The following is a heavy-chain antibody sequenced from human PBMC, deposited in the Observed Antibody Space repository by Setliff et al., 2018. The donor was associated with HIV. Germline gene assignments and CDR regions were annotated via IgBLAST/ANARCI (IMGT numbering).Heavy chain of an antibody. CDR1: GYTLTELS. CDR3: ATRAYDSRGYLRSRVSGAAFDI. V-gene: IGHV1-24*01. D-gene: IGHD3-22*01. CDR2: FDPQYDKT. J-gene: IGHJ3*02. Sequence: GASVKVSCKVSGYTLTELSIHWVRQAPGKGLEWMGGFDPQYDKTFYAQKFQGRVTMSEDTSTDTAYMELSSRRSEDTAVYYCATRAYDSRGYLRSRVSGAAFDIWDQGTMVTVSS.